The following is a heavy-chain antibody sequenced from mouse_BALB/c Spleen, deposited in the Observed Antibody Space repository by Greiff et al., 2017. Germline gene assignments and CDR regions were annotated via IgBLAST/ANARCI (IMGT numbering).Heavy chain of an antibody. D-gene: IGHD1-1*01. V-gene: IGHV10S3*01. CDR3: VYGSSWFAY. J-gene: IGHJ3*01. Sequence: EVQGVESGGGLVQPKGSLKLSCAASGFTFNTNAMNWVRQAPGKGLEWVARIRSKSNNYATYYADSVKDRFTISRDDSQSMLYLQMNNLKTEDTAMYYCVYGSSWFAYWGQGTLVTVSA. CDR1: GFTFNTNA. CDR2: IRSKSNNYAT.